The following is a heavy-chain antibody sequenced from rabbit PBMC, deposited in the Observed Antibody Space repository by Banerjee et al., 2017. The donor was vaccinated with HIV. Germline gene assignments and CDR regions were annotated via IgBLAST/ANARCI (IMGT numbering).Heavy chain of an antibody. D-gene: IGHD6-1*01. J-gene: IGHJ4*01. Sequence: QEQLEESGGDLVKPEGSLTLTCTASGFSFSSNYYMCWVRQAPGKGLEWIACIYAGSSGSTYYASWAKGRFTISKTSSTTVTLQMTSLTAADTATYFCARHADYAGYGYATNLWGPGTLVTVS. V-gene: IGHV1S45*01. CDR3: ARHADYAGYGYATNL. CDR2: IYAGSSGST. CDR1: GFSFSSNYY.